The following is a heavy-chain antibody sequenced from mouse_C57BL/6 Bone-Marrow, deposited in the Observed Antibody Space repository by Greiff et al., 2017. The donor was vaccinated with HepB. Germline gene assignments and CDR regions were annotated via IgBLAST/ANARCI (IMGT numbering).Heavy chain of an antibody. CDR3: ARACYYGEGGWYFDV. CDR2: IYPGDGDT. J-gene: IGHJ1*03. D-gene: IGHD1-1*01. V-gene: IGHV1-82*01. CDR1: GYAFSSSW. Sequence: QVQLQQSGPELVKPGASVKISCKASGYAFSSSWMNWVKQRPGKGLEWIGRIYPGDGDTNYNGKFKGKATLTADKSSSTAYMQLSSLTSEDSAVYFCARACYYGEGGWYFDVWGTGTTVTVSS.